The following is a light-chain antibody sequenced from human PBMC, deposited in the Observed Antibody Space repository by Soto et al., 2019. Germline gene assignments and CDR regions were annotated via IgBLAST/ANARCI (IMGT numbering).Light chain of an antibody. Sequence: EIVMTQSPATLSVSPGERATLSCRASQSLGSDLAWYQQKPGQAPRLLIYGASNRATGIPDRFSGSGSGTDFTLTISRLEPEDFAVYYCQQYGSSGTFGQGTKVEIK. CDR2: GAS. V-gene: IGKV3-20*01. J-gene: IGKJ1*01. CDR1: QSLGSD. CDR3: QQYGSSGT.